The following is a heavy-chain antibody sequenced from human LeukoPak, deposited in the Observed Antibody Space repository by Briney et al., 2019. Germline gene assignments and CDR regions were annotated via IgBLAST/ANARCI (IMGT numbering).Heavy chain of an antibody. J-gene: IGHJ4*02. CDR3: ATYGSGFGY. Sequence: GGSLRLSCAASGFTFSSYGMSWVRQAPGKGLEWVSVILGSGGRTFYADSVKGRFTISRDNSNNTLYLQMNSLRGDDTAVYYFATYGSGFGYWGQGTLVTVS. V-gene: IGHV3-23*01. CDR2: ILGSGGRT. D-gene: IGHD3-10*01. CDR1: GFTFSSYG.